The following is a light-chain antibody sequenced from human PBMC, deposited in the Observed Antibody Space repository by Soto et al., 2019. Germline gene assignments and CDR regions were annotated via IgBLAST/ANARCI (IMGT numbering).Light chain of an antibody. Sequence: IQMTQSPSTLSGSVGDRVTITCRASQTISIWLAWYQQKPGKAPKLLIYAASTLQSGVPSRFSGTGSGTEFTLSIDSLQPDDFATYYCQQYHTSSITFGQGTRLEIK. J-gene: IGKJ5*01. CDR1: QTISIW. CDR3: QQYHTSSIT. CDR2: AAS. V-gene: IGKV1-5*01.